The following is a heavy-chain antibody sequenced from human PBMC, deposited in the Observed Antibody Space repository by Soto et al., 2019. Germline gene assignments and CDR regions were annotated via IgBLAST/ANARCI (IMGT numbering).Heavy chain of an antibody. J-gene: IGHJ3*02. CDR1: GYSFTTYW. Sequence: GESLKISCEGSGYSFTTYWIGWVRQRPGKGLEWMGIIYPGDSDTRYSPSFEGQVIISVDSSNTASLQWRGLRASDTAMYYCARQEAPPFGFDIWGQGTMVTVSS. CDR3: ARQEAPPFGFDI. V-gene: IGHV5-51*01. D-gene: IGHD3-16*01. CDR2: IYPGDSDT.